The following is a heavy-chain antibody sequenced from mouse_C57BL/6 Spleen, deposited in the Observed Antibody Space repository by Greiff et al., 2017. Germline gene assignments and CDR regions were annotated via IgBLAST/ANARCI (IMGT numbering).Heavy chain of an antibody. V-gene: IGHV1-61*01. CDR1: GYTFTSYW. Sequence: QVHVKQPGAELVRPGSSVKLSCKASGYTFTSYWMDWVKQRPGQGLEWIGNIYPSDSETHYNQKFKDKATLTVDKSSSTAYMQLSSLTSEDSAVYYCAREDFDYWGQGTTLTVSS. J-gene: IGHJ2*01. CDR3: AREDFDY. CDR2: IYPSDSET.